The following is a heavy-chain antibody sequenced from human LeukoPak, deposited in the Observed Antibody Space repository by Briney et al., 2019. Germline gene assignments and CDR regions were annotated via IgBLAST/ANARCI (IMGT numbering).Heavy chain of an antibody. D-gene: IGHD6-19*01. V-gene: IGHV4-59*01. Sequence: SETLSLTCTVSGGSISSYYWSWIRQPPGKGLEWIGYIYYSGSTNYNPSLKSRVTISVDTSKNQFSLKLSSVTAADTAVYYCARWGAVARYFDYWGQGTLVTVSS. CDR1: GGSISSYY. J-gene: IGHJ4*02. CDR2: IYYSGST. CDR3: ARWGAVARYFDY.